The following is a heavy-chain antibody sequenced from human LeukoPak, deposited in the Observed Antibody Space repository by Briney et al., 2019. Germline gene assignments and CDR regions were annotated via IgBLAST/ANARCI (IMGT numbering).Heavy chain of an antibody. CDR2: ISSSGSSI. J-gene: IGHJ4*02. CDR1: GFTLSSYE. Sequence: GGSLRLSCAVSGFTLSSYEMNWVRQAPGKGLEWVSHISSSGSSIYYADSVMGRFTISRDNAKNSLYLQMNSLRAEDTAVYYCARAAAGTGRYFDYWGQGTLVTVSS. V-gene: IGHV3-48*03. CDR3: ARAAAGTGRYFDY. D-gene: IGHD6-13*01.